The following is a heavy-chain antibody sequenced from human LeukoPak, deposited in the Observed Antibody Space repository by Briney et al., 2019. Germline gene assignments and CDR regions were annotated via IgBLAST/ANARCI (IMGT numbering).Heavy chain of an antibody. CDR1: GFTFNTYW. CDR3: ARVFHLIDH. V-gene: IGHV3-74*01. CDR2: INNDGSDM. Sequence: GGSLRLSCAASGFTFNTYWMHWVRQAPGKGLVWVSRINNDGSDMSYADSVKGRFTVSRDNVKNTLYLQMNSLGAEDTAVYYCARVFHLIDHWGQGTLVTVSS. J-gene: IGHJ4*02.